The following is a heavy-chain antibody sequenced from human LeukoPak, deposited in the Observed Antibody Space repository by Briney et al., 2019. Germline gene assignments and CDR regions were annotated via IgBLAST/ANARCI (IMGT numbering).Heavy chain of an antibody. CDR1: GFTFSGSA. CDR3: TGFMTTVTTGGY. CDR2: IRSKANSYAT. V-gene: IGHV3-73*01. Sequence: GGSLRLSCAASGFTFSGSAMHWVRQASGKGLEWVGRIRSKANSYATAYAASVKGRFTISRDDSKNTAYLQMNSLKTEDTAVYYCTGFMTTVTTGGYWGQGTLVTVSS. D-gene: IGHD4-17*01. J-gene: IGHJ4*02.